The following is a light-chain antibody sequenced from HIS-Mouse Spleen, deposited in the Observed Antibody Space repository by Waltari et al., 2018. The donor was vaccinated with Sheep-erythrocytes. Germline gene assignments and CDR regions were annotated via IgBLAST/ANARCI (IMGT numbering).Light chain of an antibody. CDR3: QAWDSSTAV. CDR2: QDS. CDR1: KLGDKY. Sequence: SYELTQPPSVSVSPGQTASITGSGHKLGDKYACWYQQNPGQSPVLVIYQDSKRPSVTPERFSGSNSGNTATLTISGTQAMDEADYYCQAWDSSTAVFGGGTKLTVL. J-gene: IGLJ2*01. V-gene: IGLV3-1*01.